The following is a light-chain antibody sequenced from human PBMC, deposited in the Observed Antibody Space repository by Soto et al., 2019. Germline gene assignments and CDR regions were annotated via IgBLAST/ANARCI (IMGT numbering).Light chain of an antibody. CDR2: AAS. J-gene: IGKJ5*01. CDR1: QGISSY. Sequence: QLTQSPSSLSASVGDRVTITCRASQGISSYLAWYQQKPGKAPKLLIHAASTLQSGVPSRFSGSGSGTDFTLSISTLQPEDFATYYCQQVNSSPFTFGQGTRLEIK. V-gene: IGKV1-9*01. CDR3: QQVNSSPFT.